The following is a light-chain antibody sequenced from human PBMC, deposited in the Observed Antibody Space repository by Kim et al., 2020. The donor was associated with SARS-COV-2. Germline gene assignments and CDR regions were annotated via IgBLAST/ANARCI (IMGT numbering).Light chain of an antibody. J-gene: IGKJ1*01. CDR3: LQYYNYSRT. Sequence: GDRVTITCRASQYIRNDLVWYQQKPGKAPSLLIYAATDLQSGVPSRFSGIGFGTDFTLTISSLQPEDFATYYCLQYYNYSRTFGQGTKVDIK. CDR1: QYIRND. CDR2: AAT. V-gene: IGKV1-6*01.